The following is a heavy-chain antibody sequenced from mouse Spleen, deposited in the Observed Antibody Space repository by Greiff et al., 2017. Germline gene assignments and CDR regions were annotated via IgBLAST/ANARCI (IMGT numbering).Heavy chain of an antibody. V-gene: IGHV5-6-2*01. CDR1: GFTFSSYA. Sequence: DVKLVESGGGLVKPGGSLKLSCAASGFTFSSYAMSWVRQTPEKRLEWVAAINSNGGSTYYPDTVKDRFTISRDNAKNTLYLQMSSLRSEDTALGYGNYFDYWGQGTTLTVSS. CDR3: NYFDY. D-gene: IGHD2-10*02. CDR2: INSNGGST. J-gene: IGHJ2*01.